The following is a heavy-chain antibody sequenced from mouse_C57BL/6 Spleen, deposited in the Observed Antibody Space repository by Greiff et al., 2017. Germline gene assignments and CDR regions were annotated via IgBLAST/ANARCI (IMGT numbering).Heavy chain of an antibody. CDR2: ISDGGSYT. Sequence: DVKLVESGGGLVKPGGSLKLSCAASGFTFSSYAMSWVRQTPEKRLEWVATISDGGSYTYYPDNVKGRFTISRDNAKNNLYLQMSHLKSEDTAMYYCARDRDITTVVATDAMDYWGQGTSVTVSS. CDR3: ARDRDITTVVATDAMDY. CDR1: GFTFSSYA. J-gene: IGHJ4*01. D-gene: IGHD1-1*01. V-gene: IGHV5-4*01.